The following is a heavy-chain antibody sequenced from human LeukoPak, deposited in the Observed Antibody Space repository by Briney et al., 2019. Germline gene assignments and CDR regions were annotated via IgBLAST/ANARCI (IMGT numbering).Heavy chain of an antibody. J-gene: IGHJ4*02. Sequence: GGSLRLSCAASGFTFSRCPMSWVRQAPGKGLEWVSAISSSGDNRHYADSVKGRFTISRDNSKNTLYLQMASLRADDTAVYYCARAQDNTRNDLVDRSWDHWGQGTLVTVSS. D-gene: IGHD1-1*01. CDR2: ISSSGDNR. CDR1: GFTFSRCP. V-gene: IGHV3-23*01. CDR3: ARAQDNTRNDLVDRSWDH.